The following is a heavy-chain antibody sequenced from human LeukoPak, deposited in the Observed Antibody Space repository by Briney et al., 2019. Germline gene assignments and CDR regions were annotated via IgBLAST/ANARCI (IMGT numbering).Heavy chain of an antibody. Sequence: GGSLRLSCAASGFTFSSYEMNWVRQAPGKGLEWVSYISSSGSTIYYADSVKGRFTISRDNAKNSLYLQMNSLRAEDTAVYYCAELGITMIGGVWGKGTTVSVSS. CDR1: GFTFSSYE. D-gene: IGHD3-10*02. J-gene: IGHJ6*04. V-gene: IGHV3-48*03. CDR3: AELGITMIGGV. CDR2: ISSSGSTI.